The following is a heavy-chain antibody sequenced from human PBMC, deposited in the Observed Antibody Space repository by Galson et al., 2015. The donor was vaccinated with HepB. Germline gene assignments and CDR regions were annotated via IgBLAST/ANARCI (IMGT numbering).Heavy chain of an antibody. CDR2: IYYSGST. J-gene: IGHJ5*02. Sequence: ETLSLTCTVSGGSISSSSYYWGWIRQPPGKGLEWIGSIYYSGSTYYNPSLKSRVTISVDTSKNQFSLKLSSVTAADTAVYYCARDLVKGYSSSKGNNWFDPWGQGTLVTVSS. CDR1: GGSISSSSYY. CDR3: ARDLVKGYSSSKGNNWFDP. D-gene: IGHD6-13*01. V-gene: IGHV4-39*07.